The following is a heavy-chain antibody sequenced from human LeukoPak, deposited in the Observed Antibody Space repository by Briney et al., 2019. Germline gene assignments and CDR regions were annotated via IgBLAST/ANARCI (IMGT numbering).Heavy chain of an antibody. CDR2: FDPEDVET. J-gene: IGHJ4*02. CDR3: ATYSGYAAY. V-gene: IGHV1-24*01. D-gene: IGHD5-12*01. Sequence: ASVKVSCKVSGYTLTELAIHWVRQAPGKGLEWMGGFDPEDVETIYAQKFQGRVTMTEDTYTDTAYRELSSLRSGDTAVYYCATYSGYAAYWGQGTLVSVSS. CDR1: GYTLTELA.